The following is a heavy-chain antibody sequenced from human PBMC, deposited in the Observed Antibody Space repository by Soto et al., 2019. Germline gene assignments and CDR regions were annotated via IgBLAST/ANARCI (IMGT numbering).Heavy chain of an antibody. CDR1: GYTFSTYD. CDR2: MNPNSGNT. V-gene: IGHV1-8*01. D-gene: IGHD1-1*01. J-gene: IGHJ4*02. Sequence: QVQLVQSGAEVKKPGASVKVSCKASGYTFSTYDINWVRQATGQGLEWMGWMNPNSGNTGYAPKFQGRVTITRNTSLSTAYMELGSLRSEYTATYYCVRALPRIQRWPPDYWCQGTQVTFSS. CDR3: VRALPRIQRWPPDY.